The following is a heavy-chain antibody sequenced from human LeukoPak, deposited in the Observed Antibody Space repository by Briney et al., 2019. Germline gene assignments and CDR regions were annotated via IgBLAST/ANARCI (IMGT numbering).Heavy chain of an antibody. V-gene: IGHV1-46*01. CDR3: ARRYYDSSGYYDEYYFDY. Sequence: ASVKVSCKASEYTFTNYYIHWVRQAPGQGLEWMGIINPSAGSKSQAQKFQGGVTMTRDTSTSTVYMELSSLRSEDTAVYYCARRYYDSSGYYDEYYFDYWGQGTLVTVSS. J-gene: IGHJ4*02. D-gene: IGHD3-22*01. CDR2: INPSAGSK. CDR1: EYTFTNYY.